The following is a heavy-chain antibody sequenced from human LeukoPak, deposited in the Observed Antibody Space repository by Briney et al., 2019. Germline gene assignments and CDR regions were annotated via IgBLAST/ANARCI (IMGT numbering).Heavy chain of an antibody. V-gene: IGHV3-23*01. J-gene: IGHJ4*02. Sequence: GGPLRLSCAASGFLISNDVMTWVRQAPGKGLEWVSAIGADGHSTDYANSVKGRFTISRDNSKNTLYLQMNSLSAEDTALYYCARRVGGTPDYWGRGTLVTVSS. CDR2: IGADGHST. CDR1: GFLISNDV. D-gene: IGHD1-26*01. CDR3: ARRVGGTPDY.